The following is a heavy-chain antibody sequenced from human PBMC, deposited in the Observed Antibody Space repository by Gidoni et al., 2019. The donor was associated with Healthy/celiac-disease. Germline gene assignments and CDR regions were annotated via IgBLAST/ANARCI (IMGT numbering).Heavy chain of an antibody. Sequence: EVQLLESGGGLVQPGGSLRLSCAASGFTFSSYAMSWVRQAPGKGLEWVPAISGSGGSTYYADSVKGRFTISRDNSKNTLYLKMNSLRAEDTAVYYCASSGYYDFWSGYYVDYWGQGTLVTVSS. J-gene: IGHJ4*02. D-gene: IGHD3-3*01. V-gene: IGHV3-23*01. CDR2: ISGSGGST. CDR1: GFTFSSYA. CDR3: ASSGYYDFWSGYYVDY.